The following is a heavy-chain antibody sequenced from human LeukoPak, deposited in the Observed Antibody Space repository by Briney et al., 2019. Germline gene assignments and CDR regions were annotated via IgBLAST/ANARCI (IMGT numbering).Heavy chain of an antibody. D-gene: IGHD3-22*01. J-gene: IGHJ4*02. CDR1: GFTFSSYE. CDR3: ARDGEGYDSSGYYAY. Sequence: GGSLRLSCAASGFTFSSYEMNWVRQAPGKGLEWVSYISSSGSTIYYADSVKGRFTISRDNAKNSLYLQMNSLRAEDTAMYYCARDGEGYDSSGYYAYWGQGTQVTVSS. CDR2: ISSSGSTI. V-gene: IGHV3-48*03.